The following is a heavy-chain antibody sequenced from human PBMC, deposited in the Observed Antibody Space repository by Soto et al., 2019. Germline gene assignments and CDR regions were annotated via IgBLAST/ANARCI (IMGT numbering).Heavy chain of an antibody. J-gene: IGHJ5*02. CDR2: ISYSGNT. V-gene: IGHV4-59*01. Sequence: QVQLQESGPGLVKPSETLSLTCTVSGGSISSYYWSWIRQPPGKGLEWIGYISYSGNTNYNPSLKRRVTISVDTSEKRFSLKLSSVTAADTAVYYCASSLAHCGGDCYLTPWGQGTRVTVSS. D-gene: IGHD2-21*02. CDR1: GGSISSYY. CDR3: ASSLAHCGGDCYLTP.